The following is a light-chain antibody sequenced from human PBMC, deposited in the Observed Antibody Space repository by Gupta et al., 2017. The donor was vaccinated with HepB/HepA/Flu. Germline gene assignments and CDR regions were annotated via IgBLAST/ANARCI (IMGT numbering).Light chain of an antibody. CDR1: SSDV. J-gene: IGLJ2*01. CDR2: AVS. Sequence: QSALTQPASVSGSPGQSITISCTGTSSDVSWYQQHPGKAPKLMIYAVSNRPARVSYRFSGSKSGDTASLTISGLQAEDEADYYCSSFTSTSSLAVFGGGTKVTV. CDR3: SSFTSTSSLAV. V-gene: IGLV2-14*01.